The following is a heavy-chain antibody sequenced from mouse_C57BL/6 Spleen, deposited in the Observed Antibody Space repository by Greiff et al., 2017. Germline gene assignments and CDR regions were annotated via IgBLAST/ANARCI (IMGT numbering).Heavy chain of an antibody. CDR3: ARRYGNWGYAMDY. CDR2: ISSGSSTI. J-gene: IGHJ4*01. CDR1: GFTFSDYG. D-gene: IGHD2-1*01. V-gene: IGHV5-17*01. Sequence: EVKLVESGGGLVKPGGSLKLSCAASGFTFSDYGMHWVRQAPEKGLEWVAYISSGSSTIYYADTVKGRFTISRDNAKTTLFLQMTSLRSEDTAMYYCARRYGNWGYAMDYWGQGTSVTVSS.